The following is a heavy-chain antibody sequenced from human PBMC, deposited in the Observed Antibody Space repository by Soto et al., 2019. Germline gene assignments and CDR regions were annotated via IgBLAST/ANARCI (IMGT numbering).Heavy chain of an antibody. CDR2: ISAYNGNT. J-gene: IGHJ4*02. Sequence: QVQLVQSGAEVKKPGASVKVSCKASGYTFTSYGISWVRQAPGQGLEWMGWISAYNGNTNYAQKLQGRVTMTTDTSAINAYMGLRGLGSDVTAVYYWARVGGGGGSYFFDYWGQGTLVTVSS. CDR3: ARVGGGGGSYFFDY. V-gene: IGHV1-18*01. CDR1: GYTFTSYG. D-gene: IGHD1-26*01.